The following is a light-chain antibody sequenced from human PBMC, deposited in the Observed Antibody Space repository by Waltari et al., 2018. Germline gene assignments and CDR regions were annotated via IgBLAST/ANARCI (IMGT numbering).Light chain of an antibody. V-gene: IGKV1-33*01. CDR1: QDISNY. J-gene: IGKJ3*01. Sequence: DIQMTQSPSSLSASVGDRFTITCQASQDISNYLNWYQQKPGKAPKLLIYDASNLETGVPSRFSGCGSGRDFTFTSSSLQPEDIATYYCQQYDNRPLTFGPGTKVDIK. CDR2: DAS. CDR3: QQYDNRPLT.